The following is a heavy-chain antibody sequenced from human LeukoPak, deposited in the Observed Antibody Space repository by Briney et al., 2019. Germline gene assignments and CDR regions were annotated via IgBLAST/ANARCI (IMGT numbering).Heavy chain of an antibody. CDR3: TRGAGWLIDY. CDR1: DDSISDYY. V-gene: IGHV4-59*01. D-gene: IGHD3-16*01. J-gene: IGHJ4*02. Sequence: PSETLSLTCTVSDDSISDYYRGWIRQPPWKGLEWIGHFYNSGRSTYNPSLKSRVTISADTSKNHFSLKLNSVTTADTAVYYCTRGAGWLIDYWGQGILVTVSS. CDR2: FYNSGRS.